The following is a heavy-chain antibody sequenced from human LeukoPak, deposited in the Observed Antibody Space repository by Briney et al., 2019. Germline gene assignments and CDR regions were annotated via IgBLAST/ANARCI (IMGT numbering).Heavy chain of an antibody. CDR2: INHSGST. CDR1: GGSFSGYY. CDR3: ARQYDFWSGGLDY. J-gene: IGHJ4*02. V-gene: IGHV4-34*01. Sequence: SETLSLTCAVYGGSFSGYYWSWIRQPPGKGLEWMGEINHSGSTNYNPSLKSRVTISVDTSKNQFSLKLSSVTAADTAVYYCARQYDFWSGGLDYWGQGTLVTVSS. D-gene: IGHD3-3*01.